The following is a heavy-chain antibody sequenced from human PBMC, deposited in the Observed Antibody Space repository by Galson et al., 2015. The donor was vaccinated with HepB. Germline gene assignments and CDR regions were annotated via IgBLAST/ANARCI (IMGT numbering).Heavy chain of an antibody. D-gene: IGHD5-24*01. CDR3: TACDGYYYYYGMDV. Sequence: SLRLSCAASGFTFSNAWMSWVRQAPGKGLEWVGRIKSKTDGGTTDYAAPVKGRFTISRDDSKNTLYLQMNSLQTEDTAVYYCTACDGYYYYYGMDVWGQGTTVTVSS. CDR2: IKSKTDGGTT. V-gene: IGHV3-15*01. J-gene: IGHJ6*02. CDR1: GFTFSNAW.